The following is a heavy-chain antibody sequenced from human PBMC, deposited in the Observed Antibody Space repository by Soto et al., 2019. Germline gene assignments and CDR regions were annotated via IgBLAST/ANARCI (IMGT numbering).Heavy chain of an antibody. CDR2: ISYDGRNQ. V-gene: IGHV3-30*18. J-gene: IGHJ5*02. CDR3: AKEGQMKISNILDP. CDR1: GFTFSSYG. Sequence: GGSLRLSCAASGFTFSSYGMHWVRQAPGKGLEWVAVISYDGRNQYYADTVKGRFTISRDNSRNTLYLQMNSLRAEDTAVYYCAKEGQMKISNILDPGCQGTPVTVSS. D-gene: IGHD2-15*01.